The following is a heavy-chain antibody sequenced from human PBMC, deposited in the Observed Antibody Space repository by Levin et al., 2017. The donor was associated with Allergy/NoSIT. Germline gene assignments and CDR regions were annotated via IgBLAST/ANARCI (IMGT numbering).Heavy chain of an antibody. CDR2: ISSSGGAT. V-gene: IGHV3-23*01. CDR3: AKCRPIAGTGYTFDY. D-gene: IGHD3-9*01. J-gene: IGHJ4*02. Sequence: GGSLRLSCAASGFTFSNYAMSWVRQAPGKGLEWVSAISSSGGATYYADSVKGRFTISRDNSKNTLYLQMNSLRAEDAAVYHCAKCRPIAGTGYTFDYWGQGTLVTVSS. CDR1: GFTFSNYA.